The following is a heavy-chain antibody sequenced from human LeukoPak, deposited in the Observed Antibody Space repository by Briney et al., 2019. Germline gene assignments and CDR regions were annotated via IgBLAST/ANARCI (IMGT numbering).Heavy chain of an antibody. D-gene: IGHD6-19*01. CDR3: ASGRQWLAFDS. Sequence: NPSETLSLTCAVYGGSFSGYYWSWIRQPPGKGVEWLGNMYYSGSTNYNPSLKSRVSISVDPSKNQFSLKLTYVTAADTAVYYCASGRQWLAFDSWGQGTLVTVSS. J-gene: IGHJ4*02. V-gene: IGHV4-59*01. CDR2: MYYSGST. CDR1: GGSFSGYY.